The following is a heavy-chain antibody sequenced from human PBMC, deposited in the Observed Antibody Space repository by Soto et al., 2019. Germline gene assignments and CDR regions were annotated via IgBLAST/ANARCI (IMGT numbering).Heavy chain of an antibody. CDR1: GYTFTSYH. CDR2: INPFDGHT. V-gene: IGHV1-18*04. D-gene: IGHD2-8*01. CDR3: VRNLYGRAFDI. J-gene: IGHJ3*02. Sequence: QVQLEQSGGEVKRPGASVRVSCKASGYTFTSYHVSWVRQAPGQGLEWMGWINPFDGHTNYSQKFQDKVTMTSDRFADTAYMELRSLRSDDTAVYYCVRNLYGRAFDIWGQGTTITVSS.